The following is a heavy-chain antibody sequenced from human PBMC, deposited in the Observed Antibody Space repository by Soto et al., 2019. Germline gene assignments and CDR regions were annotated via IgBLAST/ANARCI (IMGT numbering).Heavy chain of an antibody. Sequence: PGCSLRLSCAASGVTVRSYAMDGVRKAPGKGLEWVAVISYDGSNKYYADSVKGRFTISRDNSKNTLYLQMNSLRAEDTAVYYCAKDRWELLTDDAFDIWGQGTTVTVSS. D-gene: IGHD1-26*01. J-gene: IGHJ3*02. V-gene: IGHV3-30-3*02. CDR3: AKDRWELLTDDAFDI. CDR2: ISYDGSNK. CDR1: GVTVRSYA.